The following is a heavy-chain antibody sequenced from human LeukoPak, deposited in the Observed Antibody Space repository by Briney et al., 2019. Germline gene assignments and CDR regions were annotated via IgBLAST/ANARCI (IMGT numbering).Heavy chain of an antibody. CDR1: GYTFTSYD. D-gene: IGHD1-26*01. V-gene: IGHV1-8*01. Sequence: ASVKVSCKASGYTFTSYDINWVRQATGQGLEWMGWMNPNSGNTGYAQKFQGRVTMTRNTSIGTAYMELSSLRSEDTAVYYCARGREWELGNFDYWGQGTLVTVSS. J-gene: IGHJ4*02. CDR2: MNPNSGNT. CDR3: ARGREWELGNFDY.